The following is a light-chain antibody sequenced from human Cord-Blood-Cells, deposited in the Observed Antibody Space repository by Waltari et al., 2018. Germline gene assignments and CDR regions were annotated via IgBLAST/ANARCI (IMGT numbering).Light chain of an antibody. CDR3: QAWDSSTAV. CDR2: QDS. J-gene: IGLJ2*01. Sequence: SYELTQPPSVSVSPGQTASITCSGEKLGDKYACWHQYKQGQSPVLVIYQDSKLPSGLRERFSGSNSGHTATLTISGTQAMDAADYYCQAWDSSTAVFGGGTKLTVL. CDR1: KLGDKY. V-gene: IGLV3-1*01.